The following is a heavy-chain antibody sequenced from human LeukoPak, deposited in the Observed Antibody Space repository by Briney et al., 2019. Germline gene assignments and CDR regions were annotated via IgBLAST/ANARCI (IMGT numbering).Heavy chain of an antibody. CDR3: ATHYRPQDSYDMGWFDP. Sequence: SETLSLTCAVSGGSISSGAYSWSWIRQPPRKGLEWIGYVYYSGGTYYNPSLKSRVTISVDTSKNQFSLKLSSVTAADTAVYYCATHYRPQDSYDMGWFDPWGQGTLVTVSS. V-gene: IGHV4-30-4*07. CDR1: GGSISSGAYS. CDR2: VYYSGGT. D-gene: IGHD3-9*01. J-gene: IGHJ5*02.